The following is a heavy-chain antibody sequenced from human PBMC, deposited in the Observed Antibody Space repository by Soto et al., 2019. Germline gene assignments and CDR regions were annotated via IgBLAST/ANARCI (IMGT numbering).Heavy chain of an antibody. CDR1: GASISNYY. J-gene: IGHJ5*02. CDR2: IYYSGSA. CDR3: TRDASMFDA. V-gene: IGHV4-59*01. Sequence: SDTLSLTCTVSGASISNYYWSWIRQPPGMGLEWIGYIYYSGSANYNPSLKSRVTISVDMSRNQFSLKLSSVTAADTAVYYCTRDASMFDACGQGALVTVS. D-gene: IGHD2-15*01.